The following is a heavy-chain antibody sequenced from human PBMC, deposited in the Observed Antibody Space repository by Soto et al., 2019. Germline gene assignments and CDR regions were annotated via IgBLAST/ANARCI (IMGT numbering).Heavy chain of an antibody. CDR2: INSDGSST. CDR3: ARAGSREEYDFWSGYYTANDAFDI. V-gene: IGHV3-74*01. Sequence: GGSLRLSCAASGFTFSSYWMHWVRQAPGKGLVWVSRINSDGSSTSYADSVRGRFTISRDNAKNTLYLQMNSLRAEDTAVYYCARAGSREEYDFWSGYYTANDAFDIWGQGTMVTVSS. D-gene: IGHD3-3*01. J-gene: IGHJ3*02. CDR1: GFTFSSYW.